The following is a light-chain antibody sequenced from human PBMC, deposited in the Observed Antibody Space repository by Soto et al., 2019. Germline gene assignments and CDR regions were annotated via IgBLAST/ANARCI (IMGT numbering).Light chain of an antibody. Sequence: DIQMTQSPSSLSASVGDRVTITCRASQTISIFLNWYQQKPGKAPKLLIYGASTLQSGVPSRFSGGGSGTDFTLTISRLEPEDSAAYYCQQYGSSPTWTFGQGTKVDIK. CDR2: GAS. J-gene: IGKJ1*01. CDR3: QQYGSSPTWT. CDR1: QTISIF. V-gene: IGKV1-39*01.